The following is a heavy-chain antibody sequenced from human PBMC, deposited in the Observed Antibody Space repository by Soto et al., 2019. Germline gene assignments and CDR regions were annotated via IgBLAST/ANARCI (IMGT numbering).Heavy chain of an antibody. V-gene: IGHV1-3*01. CDR1: GYTFTRHA. J-gene: IGHJ6*02. Sequence: QAQLVQSGAEVKKPGASVKISCKASGYTFTRHAMHWVRQAPGQRPEWLGWINAGTGNTRYSQKFEVRVTISMDTSANTWYMEMNGLTSEDTAEYYWARRRAHGSDYYWGVDVWGEGTTVTVS. CDR3: ARRRAHGSDYYWGVDV. CDR2: INAGTGNT.